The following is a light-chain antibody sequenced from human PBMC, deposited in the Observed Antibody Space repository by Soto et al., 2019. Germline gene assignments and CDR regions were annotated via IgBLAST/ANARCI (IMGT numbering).Light chain of an antibody. CDR2: YAS. CDR3: QQYNNWPPIT. J-gene: IGKJ5*01. CDR1: QSVRNN. Sequence: EIMMTQSPATLSVSPGERATLSCRASQSVRNNLAWYQQKPGQAPRLLIYYASTRATGIPARFSGSGSGTEFTLTISSLQSEDFPLSYCQQYNNWPPITFGQGTRLEIK. V-gene: IGKV3-15*01.